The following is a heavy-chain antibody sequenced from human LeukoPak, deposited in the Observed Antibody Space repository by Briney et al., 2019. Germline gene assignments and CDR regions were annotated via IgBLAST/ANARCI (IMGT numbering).Heavy chain of an antibody. J-gene: IGHJ4*02. Sequence: GGSLRLSCAASGFTFSSYSMNWVRQAPGKGLEWVSSISSSSSYIYYAGSVKGRFTISRDNAKNSLYLQMNSLRAEDTAVYYCSTGYSLIWGQGTLVTVSS. CDR1: GFTFSSYS. D-gene: IGHD6-13*01. CDR2: ISSSSSYI. CDR3: STGYSLI. V-gene: IGHV3-21*04.